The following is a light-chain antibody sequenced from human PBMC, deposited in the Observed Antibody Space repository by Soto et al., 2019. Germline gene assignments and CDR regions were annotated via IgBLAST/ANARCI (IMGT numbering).Light chain of an antibody. CDR1: SSDVGGYDY. V-gene: IGLV2-8*01. J-gene: IGLJ2*01. Sequence: QSALTQPPSVSGSPGQSVAISCSGTSSDVGGYDYVSWYQQHPGKAPKLIIYDVNKRPSGVPDRFFGSKSGNTASLTVSGLQVEDEADYYCVSYAVSSRPAFGGGTQLTVL. CDR2: DVN. CDR3: VSYAVSSRPA.